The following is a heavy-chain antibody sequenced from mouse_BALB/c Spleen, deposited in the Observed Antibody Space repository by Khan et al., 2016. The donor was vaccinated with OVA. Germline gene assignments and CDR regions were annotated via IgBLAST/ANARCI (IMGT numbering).Heavy chain of an antibody. V-gene: IGHV9-1*02. CDR2: INTYTGEP. J-gene: IGHJ1*01. Sequence: QIQLVQSGPELKKPGETVKISCKASGYTFTNYGMNWVKQAPGKGLKWMGWINTYTGEPTYTGDFKGRFAFSLETSASTVYLQINNLKNEDMATXCCARGASYWYFDVGGAGTTVTVSS. CDR3: ARGASYWYFDV. CDR1: GYTFTNYG.